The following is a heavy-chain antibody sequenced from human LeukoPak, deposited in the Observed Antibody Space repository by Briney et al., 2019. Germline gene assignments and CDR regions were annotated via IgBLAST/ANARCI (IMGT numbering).Heavy chain of an antibody. CDR1: GYTLTSYA. Sequence: ASVKVSCKASGYTLTSYAMHWVRQAPGQRLEWMGWINAGNGNTKYSQKFQGRVTMTRDTSISTAYMELRSLRSEDTAVYYCVRDGEGVAISVNYWFDPWGQGTLVTVSS. D-gene: IGHD3-10*01. CDR3: VRDGEGVAISVNYWFDP. V-gene: IGHV1-3*01. J-gene: IGHJ5*02. CDR2: INAGNGNT.